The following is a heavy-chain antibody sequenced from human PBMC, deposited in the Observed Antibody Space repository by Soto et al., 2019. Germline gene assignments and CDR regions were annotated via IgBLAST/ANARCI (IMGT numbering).Heavy chain of an antibody. J-gene: IGHJ6*01. D-gene: IGHD3-3*01. CDR2: ISYSGST. V-gene: IGHV4-39*01. CDR1: GGSISSSSYY. CDR3: ARLGPSWYYDFWSGFPPIDYRIDA. Sequence: SETLSLTCAVSGGSISSSSYYWGWIRQPPGKGLEWIGSISYSGSTYYNPSLKSRVTISVDTSKNQFSLKLSSVTAADTAVYYCARLGPSWYYDFWSGFPPIDYRIDAWGQGTTVT.